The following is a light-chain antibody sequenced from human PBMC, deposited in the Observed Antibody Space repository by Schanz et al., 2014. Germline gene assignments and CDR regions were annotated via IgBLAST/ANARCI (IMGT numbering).Light chain of an antibody. J-gene: IGKJ4*01. CDR1: QSVSSN. Sequence: EIVMTHSPATLSVSPGERATLSCWASQSVSSNLAWYQQKPGQAPRLLIYDASARATGIPDRFSGSGSGTDFTLTISRLEPEDFAVYYCQQRSTWFSFGGGTRVEIK. CDR3: QQRSTWFS. CDR2: DAS. V-gene: IGKV3D-20*02.